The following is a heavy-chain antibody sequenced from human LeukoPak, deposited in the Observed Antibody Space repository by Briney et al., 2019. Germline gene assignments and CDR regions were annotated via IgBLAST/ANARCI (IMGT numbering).Heavy chain of an antibody. Sequence: GGSLRLSCAASGFTFSSYSMNWVRQAPGKGLEWVSSISSSSSYIYYADSVKGRFTISRDNAKNSLYLQMNSLRAEDTAVYYCARDRRPCCGGDCYNVDYWGQGTLVTVSS. V-gene: IGHV3-21*01. CDR3: ARDRRPCCGGDCYNVDY. D-gene: IGHD2-21*02. CDR1: GFTFSSYS. CDR2: ISSSSSYI. J-gene: IGHJ4*02.